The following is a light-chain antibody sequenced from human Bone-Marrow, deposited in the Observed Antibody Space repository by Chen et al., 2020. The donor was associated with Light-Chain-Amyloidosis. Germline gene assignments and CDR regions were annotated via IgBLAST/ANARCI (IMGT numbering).Light chain of an antibody. J-gene: IGLJ1*01. CDR2: YVS. V-gene: IGLV2-14*01. Sequence: QSALTQPASVSGSPGQSITISCTGTSSDVGGYNYVSWYQQHPGKAPHLMIYYVSNRPSGVSKRSSGSKSGNTASLTISRRQAEDEADDYCSSYTRTGTLFGTGTKVTVL. CDR1: SSDVGGYNY. CDR3: SSYTRTGTL.